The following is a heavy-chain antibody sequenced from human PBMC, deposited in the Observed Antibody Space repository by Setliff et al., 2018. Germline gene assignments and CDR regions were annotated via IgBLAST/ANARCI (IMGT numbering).Heavy chain of an antibody. V-gene: IGHV3-21*01. CDR3: ASYYYGSGTCSY. CDR2: ISDTTNFI. CDR1: GFTFGHYN. D-gene: IGHD3-10*01. J-gene: IGHJ4*02. Sequence: GGSLRLSCTASGFTFGHYNMNWVRQAPGKGLEWVSSISDTTNFIYYADSVKGRFTISRDTAKNSLYLQMNSLRAEDSAVYYCASYYYGSGTCSYWGQGTLVTVSS.